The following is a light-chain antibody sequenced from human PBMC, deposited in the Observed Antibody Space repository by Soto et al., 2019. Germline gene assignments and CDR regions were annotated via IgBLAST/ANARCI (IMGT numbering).Light chain of an antibody. V-gene: IGLV1-47*01. CDR2: KND. J-gene: IGLJ2*01. Sequence: QTVVTQPPSASGTPGQRVTISCSGSTSNIGRNFVYWYQQLPGTAPKLLIYKNDQRPSGVPERFSGSKSATSASLAISGLRSEDEAAYNCATWDDSLGDLVFVGGTQMTVL. CDR3: ATWDDSLGDLV. CDR1: TSNIGRNF.